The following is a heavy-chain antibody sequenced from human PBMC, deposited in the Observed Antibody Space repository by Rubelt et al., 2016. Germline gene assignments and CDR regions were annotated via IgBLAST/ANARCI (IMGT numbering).Heavy chain of an antibody. Sequence: QPGGSLRLSCAASGFTVSSNYMSWVRQAPGAGLEWVSVIYGDDNTDFADSVKGRFTISRLSSKNTVYLQMNSLRPGDTAVYYCARGTAGDAFDVWGQGTMITVSS. D-gene: IGHD1-1*01. CDR1: GFTVSSNY. CDR3: ARGTAGDAFDV. J-gene: IGHJ3*01. V-gene: IGHV3-53*04. CDR2: IYGDDNT.